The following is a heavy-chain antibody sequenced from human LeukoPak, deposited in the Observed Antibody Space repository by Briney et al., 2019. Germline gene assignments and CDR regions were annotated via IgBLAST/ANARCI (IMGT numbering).Heavy chain of an antibody. V-gene: IGHV4-38-2*02. D-gene: IGHD3-16*01. Sequence: SETLSLTCTVSGYSISSGYYWGWIRQPPGKGLEWIGSIYHSGSTYYNPSLKGRFTISVDTSKNQFSLKLSSVTAADTAVYYCARDRLGLFDYWGQGTLVTVSS. CDR2: IYHSGST. J-gene: IGHJ4*02. CDR1: GYSISSGYY. CDR3: ARDRLGLFDY.